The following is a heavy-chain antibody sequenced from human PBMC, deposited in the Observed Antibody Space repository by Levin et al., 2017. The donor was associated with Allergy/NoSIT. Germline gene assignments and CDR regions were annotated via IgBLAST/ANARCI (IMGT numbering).Heavy chain of an antibody. CDR2: ISSSGST. Sequence: SETLSLTCTVSGGSIFNYYWTWIRQPPGEGLEWIGSISSSGSTNYNPSLRGRVIFSLDTSKNQLSLKMSPVTAADTAVYYCARGLGESSRYTHGYWGQGTLVTVSS. D-gene: IGHD3-16*02. V-gene: IGHV4-59*01. CDR3: ARGLGESSRYTHGY. J-gene: IGHJ4*02. CDR1: GGSIFNYY.